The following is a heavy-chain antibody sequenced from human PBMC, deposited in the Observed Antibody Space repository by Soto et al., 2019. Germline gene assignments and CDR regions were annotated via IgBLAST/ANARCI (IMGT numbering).Heavy chain of an antibody. V-gene: IGHV3-9*01. Sequence: GGSLRLSCAASGFTFDDYAMHWVRQAPGKGLEWVSGISWNSGSIGYADSVKGRFTISRDNAKNSLYLQMDSLRAEDTALYYCAKDLLSSSWYEGGYYHYGMDVWGQGTTVTVSS. D-gene: IGHD6-13*01. CDR1: GFTFDDYA. CDR3: AKDLLSSSWYEGGYYHYGMDV. CDR2: ISWNSGSI. J-gene: IGHJ6*02.